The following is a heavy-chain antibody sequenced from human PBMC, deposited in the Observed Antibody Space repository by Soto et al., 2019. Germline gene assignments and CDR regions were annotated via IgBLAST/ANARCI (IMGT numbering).Heavy chain of an antibody. D-gene: IGHD3-3*02. CDR2: ISGSGGST. Sequence: GGSLRLSCAAAGFHFSSYGMSWVRQAPGKGLEWVSAISGSGGSTYYADSVKGRFTISRDNSKNTLYLQMNSLRAEDTAVYYCAKRLAFAWFDPWGQGTLVTVSS. CDR3: AKRLAFAWFDP. CDR1: GFHFSSYG. V-gene: IGHV3-23*01. J-gene: IGHJ5*02.